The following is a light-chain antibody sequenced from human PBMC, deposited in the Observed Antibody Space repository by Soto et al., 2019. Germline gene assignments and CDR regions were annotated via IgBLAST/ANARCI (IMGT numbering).Light chain of an antibody. J-gene: IGLJ2*01. CDR2: EGF. V-gene: IGLV2-23*01. Sequence: QSALTQPASVSGSPGQSITISCTGTSSDVGGSGLVSWYQFHPGKAPKLLIFEGFKRPSGVSNRFSGPKSGSTASLTISGLQAEDEADYYCCSYAGRSTWDVVFGGGTKLTVL. CDR1: SSDVGGSGL. CDR3: CSYAGRSTWDVV.